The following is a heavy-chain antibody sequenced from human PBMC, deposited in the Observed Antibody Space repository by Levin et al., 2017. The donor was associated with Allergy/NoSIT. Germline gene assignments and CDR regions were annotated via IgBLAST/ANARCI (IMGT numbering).Heavy chain of an antibody. D-gene: IGHD3-10*01. CDR1: GGSFIDYY. Sequence: RSSETLSLTCAVYGGSFIDYYWSWIRQPPGKGLEWIGEVKHGGGTNYNPSLKSRVAISSDTSKYQFSLKLTSVTAADTAVYYCAGTHNPTRRFTLIRGVTNWFDPWGQGTPVTVSS. CDR3: AGTHNPTRRFTLIRGVTNWFDP. J-gene: IGHJ5*02. CDR2: VKHGGGT. V-gene: IGHV4-34*01.